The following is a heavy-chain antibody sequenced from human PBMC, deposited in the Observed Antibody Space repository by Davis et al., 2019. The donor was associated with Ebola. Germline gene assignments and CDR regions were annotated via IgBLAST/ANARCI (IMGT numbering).Heavy chain of an antibody. CDR3: ASQCSSTSCYYGMDV. CDR2: INLDNHNT. CDR1: GYTFTGYY. V-gene: IGHV1-3*01. D-gene: IGHD2-2*01. J-gene: IGHJ6*04. Sequence: ASVKVSCKASGYTFTGYYMHWVRQAPGQRLEWMGWINLDNHNTKYPQKFQGRVTISRGASASTSFLELTSLNPEDTAVYYCASQCSSTSCYYGMDVWGKGTTVTVSS.